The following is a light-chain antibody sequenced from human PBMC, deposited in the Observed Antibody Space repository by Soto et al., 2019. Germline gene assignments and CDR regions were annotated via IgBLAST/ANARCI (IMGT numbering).Light chain of an antibody. CDR2: GAS. Sequence: EILLTQSPDTLSFSPGERSTISCTASASISSTHLVWYQKKPGQAPSLLIVGASSRATAVPDMFSGSGSGTDFTLTISRLEPEDFAVYYCQQYGSSPGTSGQGTKVDIK. J-gene: IGKJ1*01. V-gene: IGKV3-20*01. CDR1: ASISSTH. CDR3: QQYGSSPGT.